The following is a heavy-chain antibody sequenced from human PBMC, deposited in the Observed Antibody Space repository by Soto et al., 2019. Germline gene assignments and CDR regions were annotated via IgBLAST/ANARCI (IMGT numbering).Heavy chain of an antibody. CDR3: ARDSQALTTVTEYYYYYYMDV. Sequence: QVQLVQSGAEVKKPGASVKVSCKASGYTFTSYAMHWVRQAPGQRLEWMGWINAGNGNTKYSQKFQGRVTITRDTSASTAYMELSSLRSEDTAVYYCARDSQALTTVTEYYYYYYMDVWGKGTTVTVSS. CDR1: GYTFTSYA. V-gene: IGHV1-3*01. D-gene: IGHD4-4*01. CDR2: INAGNGNT. J-gene: IGHJ6*03.